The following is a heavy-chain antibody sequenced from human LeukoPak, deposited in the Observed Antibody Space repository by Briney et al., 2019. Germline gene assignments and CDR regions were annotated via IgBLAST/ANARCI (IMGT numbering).Heavy chain of an antibody. CDR1: GGSISSGDYY. Sequence: SQTLSLTCTVSGGSISSGDYYWSWIRQPPGKGLEWIGYIYYNGNTNYSPSLKSRVTISVDTSKNQFTLKLSSVTAADTAVYYCARHYGSGTYPLDFWGQGTLVTVSS. CDR3: ARHYGSGTYPLDF. J-gene: IGHJ4*02. D-gene: IGHD3-10*01. V-gene: IGHV4-30-4*01. CDR2: IYYNGNT.